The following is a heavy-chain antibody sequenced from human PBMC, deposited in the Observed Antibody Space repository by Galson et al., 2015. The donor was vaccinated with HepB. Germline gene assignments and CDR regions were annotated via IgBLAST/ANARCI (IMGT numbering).Heavy chain of an antibody. V-gene: IGHV3-11*01. D-gene: IGHD3-9*01. CDR2: ISGSATNI. J-gene: IGHJ4*01. CDR1: GFTFSDYY. Sequence: SLRLSCAASGFTFSDYYMSWIRQAPGKGLEWISYISGSATNIYYADSVKGRFTISRDNAKNSLYLQMSSLRAEDTAMYFCARAGLLRYFDYLPRFDYWGQGTVVTVSS. CDR3: ARAGLLRYFDYLPRFDY.